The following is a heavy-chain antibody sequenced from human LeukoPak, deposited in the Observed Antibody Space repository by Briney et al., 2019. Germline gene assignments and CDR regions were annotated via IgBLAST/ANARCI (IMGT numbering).Heavy chain of an antibody. Sequence: AASVKVSCKASGGTFSSYAISWVRRAPGQGLEWMGGIIPIFGTANYAQKFQGRVTITADESTSTAYMELSSLRSEDTAVYYCAREGHYYDSSGYPKYYFDYWGQGTLVTVSS. CDR2: IIPIFGTA. J-gene: IGHJ4*02. CDR1: GGTFSSYA. V-gene: IGHV1-69*13. D-gene: IGHD3-22*01. CDR3: AREGHYYDSSGYPKYYFDY.